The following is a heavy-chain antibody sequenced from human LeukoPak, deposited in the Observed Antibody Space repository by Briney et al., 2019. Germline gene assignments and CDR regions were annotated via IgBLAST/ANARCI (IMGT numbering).Heavy chain of an antibody. V-gene: IGHV3-23*01. J-gene: IGHJ4*02. CDR2: ISSSGRNT. Sequence: PGGSLGLSCAASGFTFSSYAMSWVRQAPGKGLEWVSSISSSGRNTYYSDSVKGRFTISRDNSKNTLYLQMSSLRAEDTAVYYCAKRDRPCSGDCSAPYYFDYWGQGTLVTVSS. D-gene: IGHD2-21*02. CDR3: AKRDRPCSGDCSAPYYFDY. CDR1: GFTFSSYA.